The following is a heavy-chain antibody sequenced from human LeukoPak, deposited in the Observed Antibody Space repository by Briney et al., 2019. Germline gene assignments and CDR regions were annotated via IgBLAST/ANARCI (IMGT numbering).Heavy chain of an antibody. CDR2: LYPSGST. J-gene: IGHJ4*02. V-gene: IGHV4-59*01. Sequence: SLTCXVSGGSIXXGXXSWXRQPXGKGLEWIGLLYPSGSTNYNPSLKSRVTISVDTSRTQFSLKLSSVTAADTAVYYCAXGXYPFEYWGQGTLVTVSS. CDR3: AXGXYPFEY. CDR1: GGSIXXGX.